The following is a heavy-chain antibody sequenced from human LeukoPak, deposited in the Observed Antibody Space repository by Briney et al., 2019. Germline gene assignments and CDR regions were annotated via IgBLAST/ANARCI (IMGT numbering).Heavy chain of an antibody. CDR1: GFSLSSYW. CDR2: ISYDGRTT. J-gene: IGHJ5*02. Sequence: GGSLRLSCAASGFSLSSYWMHWVRPVPGRGLVWVARISYDGRTTTYADSVKGRFTISRDNAKNTLYLQMNSLRAEDTAVYYCITWRWFDPWGQGTLVTVSS. D-gene: IGHD5-24*01. V-gene: IGHV3-74*01. CDR3: ITWRWFDP.